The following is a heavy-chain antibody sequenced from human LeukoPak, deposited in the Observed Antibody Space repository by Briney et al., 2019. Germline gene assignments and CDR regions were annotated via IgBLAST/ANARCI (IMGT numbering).Heavy chain of an antibody. D-gene: IGHD2-2*01. CDR1: GFTFSSYG. V-gene: IGHV3-30*19. Sequence: PGGSLRLSCAASGFTFSSYGMHWVRQAPGTGLEWEPVISHDGDHKYHADSVKGRFTISRDNSKNTLYLQMNRLRVEDTAVYYCARMRGRYCSSNGCYVEYWGQGALVTVSS. CDR3: ARMRGRYCSSNGCYVEY. CDR2: ISHDGDHK. J-gene: IGHJ4*02.